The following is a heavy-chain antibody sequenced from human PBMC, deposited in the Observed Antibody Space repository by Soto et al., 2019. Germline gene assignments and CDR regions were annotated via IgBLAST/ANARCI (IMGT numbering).Heavy chain of an antibody. Sequence: QVQLVESGGGVVQPGRSLRLSCAASGFSLSNYGMYWVRQAPGKGLEWVAVIWYDGSKTYYGDSVKGRFTISRDSAKNTLYLQMSSLRVEDTAVYYCATDMRYSPDLWGQGTLVTVSS. CDR2: IWYDGSKT. V-gene: IGHV3-33*01. CDR3: ATDMRYSPDL. D-gene: IGHD5-18*01. J-gene: IGHJ4*02. CDR1: GFSLSNYG.